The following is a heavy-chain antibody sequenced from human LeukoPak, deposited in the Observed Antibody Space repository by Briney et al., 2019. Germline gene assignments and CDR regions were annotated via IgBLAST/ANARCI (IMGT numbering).Heavy chain of an antibody. CDR2: INCNSAGT. V-gene: IGHV1-2*06. J-gene: IGHJ3*02. Sequence: ASVKVSCKASGYTFTAYYIHWVRQAPGQGLEWVGRINCNSAGTNYAQEFRGRVTMTRDTSISTVYMELTGLRSDDTAVYYCAVQTIVANTQGDAFDIWGQGTTVIVSS. CDR1: GYTFTAYY. D-gene: IGHD5-12*01. CDR3: AVQTIVANTQGDAFDI.